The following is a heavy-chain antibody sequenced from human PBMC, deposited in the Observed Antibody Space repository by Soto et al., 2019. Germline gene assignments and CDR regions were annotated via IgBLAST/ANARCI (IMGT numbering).Heavy chain of an antibody. CDR1: GGSVSSGSYY. V-gene: IGHV4-61*01. Sequence: SETLSLTCTVSGGSVSSGSYYWSWIRQPPGKGLEWIGYIYYSGSTNYNPSLKSRVTISVDTSKNQFSLKLSSVTAADTAVYYCARAVFYCGGDCYSGFDYWGQGTLVTVSS. CDR3: ARAVFYCGGDCYSGFDY. D-gene: IGHD2-21*02. J-gene: IGHJ4*02. CDR2: IYYSGST.